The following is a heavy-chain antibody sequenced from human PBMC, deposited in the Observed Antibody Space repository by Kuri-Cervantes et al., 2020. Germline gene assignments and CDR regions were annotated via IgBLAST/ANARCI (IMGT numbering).Heavy chain of an antibody. V-gene: IGHV1-18*01. J-gene: IGHJ6*02. Sequence: ASLLVSCSAAGYTFTSYGISWVRQAPGQGREWMGWISAYNGNTNYAQKLQGRVTMTTDTSTSTAYMELRSLRSDDTAVYYCASGIDTAMVGPPFGMDVWGQGTTVTVSS. CDR3: ASGIDTAMVGPPFGMDV. CDR1: GYTFTSYG. CDR2: ISAYNGNT. D-gene: IGHD5-18*01.